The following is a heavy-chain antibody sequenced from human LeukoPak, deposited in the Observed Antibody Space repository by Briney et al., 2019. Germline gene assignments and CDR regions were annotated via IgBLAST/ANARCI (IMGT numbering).Heavy chain of an antibody. CDR3: ARVTYYYDSSGSSYYYGMDV. CDR1: GFTFSDYY. V-gene: IGHV3-11*01. Sequence: GGSLRLSCAASGFTFSDYYMSWIRQAPGKGLEWVSYISSSGSTIYYADSVKGRFTISRDNAKNSLYLQMNSLRAEGTAVYYCARVTYYYDSSGSSYYYGMDVWGQGTTVTVSS. D-gene: IGHD3-22*01. J-gene: IGHJ6*02. CDR2: ISSSGSTI.